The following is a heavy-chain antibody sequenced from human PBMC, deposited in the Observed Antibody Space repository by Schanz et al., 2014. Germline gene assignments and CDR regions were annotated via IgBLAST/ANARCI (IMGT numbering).Heavy chain of an antibody. CDR1: GYTFTDYY. D-gene: IGHD1-26*01. J-gene: IGHJ4*01. Sequence: VKVSCKASGYTFTDYYLHWVRQAPGQGLEWMVWINPDSGDTIYAQKFQGWVTMTSDTSFITDYMELTRLTFEDTPVYYCPRDANILIGGTGSTGNDY. V-gene: IGHV1-2*04. CDR2: INPDSGDT. CDR3: PRDANILIGGTGSTGNDY.